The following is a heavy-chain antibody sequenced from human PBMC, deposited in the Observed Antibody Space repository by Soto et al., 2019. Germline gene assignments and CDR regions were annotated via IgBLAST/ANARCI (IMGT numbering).Heavy chain of an antibody. CDR3: ARGRGYCSGGNCNFDF. V-gene: IGHV3-48*02. CDR2: ISGDSSTI. J-gene: IGHJ4*02. Sequence: GSLRLSCAASGFTLSSYSMNWVRQAPGEGLEWVSYISGDSSTIYYADSVKGRFTISRDNAKNSLSLQMNSLRDEDTAVYYCARGRGYCSGGNCNFDFWGQGTLVTVSS. CDR1: GFTLSSYS. D-gene: IGHD2-15*01.